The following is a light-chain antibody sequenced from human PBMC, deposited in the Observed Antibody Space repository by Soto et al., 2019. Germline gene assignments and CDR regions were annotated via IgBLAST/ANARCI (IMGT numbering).Light chain of an antibody. Sequence: IVLTQSPGTLSLSPGERATFSVRAIQSVSSNYLAWYQQKPGQAPRLLIYGAFKRATGIPDRFSGSGSGTDFTLTISSLEPEDFAVYYCQQRTSWPPWTFGQGTKVDIK. CDR2: GAF. J-gene: IGKJ1*01. V-gene: IGKV3D-20*02. CDR3: QQRTSWPPWT. CDR1: QSVSSNY.